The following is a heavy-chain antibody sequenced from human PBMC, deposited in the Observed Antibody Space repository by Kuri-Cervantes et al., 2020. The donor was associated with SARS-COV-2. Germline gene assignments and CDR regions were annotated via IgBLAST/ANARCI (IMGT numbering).Heavy chain of an antibody. V-gene: IGHV1-69*13. CDR3: AIHNSSPADYYYYYYMDV. Sequence: SVKVSCKASGYSFTSYDINWVRQAPGQGLEWMGGIIPIFGTANYAQEFQGRVTITADESTSTAYMELSSLRSEDTAVYYCAIHNSSPADYYYYYYMDVWGKGTTVTVSS. D-gene: IGHD6-13*01. J-gene: IGHJ6*03. CDR1: GYSFTSYD. CDR2: IIPIFGTA.